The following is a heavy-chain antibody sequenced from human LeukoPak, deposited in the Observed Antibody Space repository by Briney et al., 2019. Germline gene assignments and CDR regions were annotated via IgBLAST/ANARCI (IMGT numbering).Heavy chain of an antibody. D-gene: IGHD3-10*01. CDR3: ASLPQYARWFGELIGFD. Sequence: SETLSLTCSVSGGSISSYYWSWIRQPPGKGLEWIGYIYYSGRTNYNPSLKSRVTISVDTSKNQFSLTLSSVTAADTAVYYCASLPQYARWFGELIGFDWGQGTLVTVSS. CDR2: IYYSGRT. J-gene: IGHJ4*02. V-gene: IGHV4-59*01. CDR1: GGSISSYY.